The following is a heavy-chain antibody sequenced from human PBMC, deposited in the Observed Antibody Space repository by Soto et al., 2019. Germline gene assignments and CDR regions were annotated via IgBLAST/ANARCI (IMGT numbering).Heavy chain of an antibody. CDR2: IYPGDSDT. CDR1: GYSFTSYW. V-gene: IGHV5-51*01. D-gene: IGHD3-22*01. Sequence: PGESLKISCKGSGYSFTSYWIGWVRQMPGKGLEWMGIIYPGDSDTRYSPSFQGQVTISADKSISTAYLQWSSLKASDTAMYYCASPANYYDSSGYTNPGVWGQGTLVTVSS. J-gene: IGHJ4*02. CDR3: ASPANYYDSSGYTNPGV.